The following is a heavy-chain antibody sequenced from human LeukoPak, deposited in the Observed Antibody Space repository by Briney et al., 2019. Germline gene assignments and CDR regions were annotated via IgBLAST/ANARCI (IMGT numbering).Heavy chain of an antibody. CDR1: GYTFTSYG. J-gene: IGHJ1*01. V-gene: IGHV1-18*01. Sequence: ASVKVSCKASGYTFTSYGISWVRQAPGQGLEWMGWISGYNGNTNYAQKFQGRITMTTDTSTSTGYMELRSLRSEDTAVYYCAREGRGLYEAYFQHWGQGTLVTVSS. CDR3: AREGRGLYEAYFQH. CDR2: ISGYNGNT. D-gene: IGHD5/OR15-5a*01.